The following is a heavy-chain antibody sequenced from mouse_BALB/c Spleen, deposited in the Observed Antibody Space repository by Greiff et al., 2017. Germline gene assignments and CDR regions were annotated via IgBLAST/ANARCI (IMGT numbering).Heavy chain of an antibody. D-gene: IGHD1-1*01. CDR1: GFSLTSYG. J-gene: IGHJ1*01. V-gene: IGHV2-9*02. CDR2: IWAGGST. CDR3: ARDVYNSASSYAYWYIDV. Sequence: QVQLKESGPGLVAPSQSLSITCTVSGFSLTSYGVHWVRQPPGKGLEWLGVIWAGGSTNYNSALMSRLSISKDNSKSQVFLKMNSLQTDDTAMYYCARDVYNSASSYAYWYIDVWGAESPGTVSS.